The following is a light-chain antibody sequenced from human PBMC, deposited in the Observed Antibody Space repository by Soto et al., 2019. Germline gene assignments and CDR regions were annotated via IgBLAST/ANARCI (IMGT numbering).Light chain of an antibody. Sequence: QSVLTQPPSVSGAPGQRVTISCTGSSSNIGAGYDVHWYQQRPGAAPKLLISANINRPSGVPDRFSGSKSGTSASLAITGRQADDEGDYYCQSYDSTLSARDVFGTGTKLTVL. V-gene: IGLV1-40*01. J-gene: IGLJ1*01. CDR2: ANI. CDR3: QSYDSTLSARDV. CDR1: SSNIGAGYD.